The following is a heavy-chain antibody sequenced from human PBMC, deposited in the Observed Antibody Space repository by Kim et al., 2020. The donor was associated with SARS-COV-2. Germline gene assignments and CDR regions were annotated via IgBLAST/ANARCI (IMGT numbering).Heavy chain of an antibody. Sequence: GESLKISCKGSGYSFTSYWISWVRQMPGKGLEWMGRIDPSDSYTNYSPSFQGHVTISADKSISTAYLQWSSLKASDTAMYYCARLPSQWLVDYYFDYWGQGTLVTVSS. D-gene: IGHD6-19*01. CDR1: GYSFTSYW. CDR3: ARLPSQWLVDYYFDY. CDR2: IDPSDSYT. V-gene: IGHV5-10-1*01. J-gene: IGHJ4*02.